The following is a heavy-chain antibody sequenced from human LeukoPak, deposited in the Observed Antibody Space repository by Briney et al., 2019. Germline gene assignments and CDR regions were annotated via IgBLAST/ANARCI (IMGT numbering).Heavy chain of an antibody. D-gene: IGHD3-10*01. Sequence: PGGSLRLSCAASGFTFSSYGMHWVRQAPGKGLEWVAVISYDGSNKYYADSVKGRFTISRDNSKNTLYLQMNSLRAEDTAAYYCAKGRWFGELISDLAYWGQGTLVTVSS. CDR2: ISYDGSNK. CDR3: AKGRWFGELISDLAY. J-gene: IGHJ4*02. CDR1: GFTFSSYG. V-gene: IGHV3-30*18.